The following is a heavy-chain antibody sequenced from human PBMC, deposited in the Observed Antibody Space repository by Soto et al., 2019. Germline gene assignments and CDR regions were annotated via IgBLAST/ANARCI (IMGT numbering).Heavy chain of an antibody. D-gene: IGHD2-15*01. Sequence: PRWSLRLSCAASGFTFSSYSMNYVRHAQRKGLEWVSSISSSSSYIYYADSVKGRFTISRDNAKNSLYLQMNSLRAEDTAVYYCAREYPRVVARYYFDYWGQGTLVTVSS. CDR2: ISSSSSYI. CDR1: GFTFSSYS. CDR3: AREYPRVVARYYFDY. V-gene: IGHV3-21*01. J-gene: IGHJ4*02.